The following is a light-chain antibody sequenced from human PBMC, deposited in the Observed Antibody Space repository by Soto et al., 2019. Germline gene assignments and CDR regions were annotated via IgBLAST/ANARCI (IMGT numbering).Light chain of an antibody. Sequence: DIQMTQSPSTLSASVGDRVTITCRASQSISSWLAWYQQKPGKAPKLLIYKASSLESGVPSRFSGSGSGTEFTLTISSLQPDDFATYYCQQYNSYLYTVGQGTKVDI. CDR3: QQYNSYLYT. J-gene: IGKJ2*01. CDR1: QSISSW. V-gene: IGKV1-5*03. CDR2: KAS.